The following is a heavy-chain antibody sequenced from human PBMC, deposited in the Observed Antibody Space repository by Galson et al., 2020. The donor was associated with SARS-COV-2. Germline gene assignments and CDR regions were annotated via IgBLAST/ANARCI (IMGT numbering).Heavy chain of an antibody. V-gene: IGHV4-31*03. J-gene: IGHJ4*02. CDR2: IYYNVST. D-gene: IGHD2-2*01. CDR3: VREYCSGSSCYAVFDY. CDR1: GASISSGGYY. Sequence: ASETLSLTCSVSGASISSGGYYWSWIRQHPVMGLEWIGYIYYNVSTYYNPSLKSRAIISADTSKNHISLKLSSVTAADTAVYYCVREYCSGSSCYAVFDYWGQGTLVTVSS.